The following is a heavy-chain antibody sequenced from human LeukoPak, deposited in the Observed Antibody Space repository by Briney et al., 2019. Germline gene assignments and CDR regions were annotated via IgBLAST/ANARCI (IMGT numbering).Heavy chain of an antibody. J-gene: IGHJ4*02. CDR1: GFTSSSSA. V-gene: IGHV3-23*01. CDR2: ISNNGGYT. D-gene: IGHD5-18*01. Sequence: GGSLRLSCAASGFTSSSSAMSWVRQAPGKGLEWVSAISNNGGYTYYADSVQGRFTISRDNSKSTLCLQMNSLRAEDTAVYYCAKGLQHSNLDWGQGTLVTVSS. CDR3: AKGLQHSNLD.